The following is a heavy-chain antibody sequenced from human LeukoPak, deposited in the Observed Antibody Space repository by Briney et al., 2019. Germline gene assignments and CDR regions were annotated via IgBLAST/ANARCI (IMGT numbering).Heavy chain of an antibody. V-gene: IGHV4-39*07. J-gene: IGHJ6*02. Sequence: SETLSLTCTVSGGSISSSSYYWGWIRQPPGKGLEWVGSIYYSGSTYYNPSLKSRVTISADKSKNQFSRKLSSVTAADTAVYYCARGEDQDSSGYYSYYYYYGMDVWGQGTTVTVSS. CDR1: GGSISSSSYY. D-gene: IGHD3-22*01. CDR2: IYYSGST. CDR3: ARGEDQDSSGYYSYYYYYGMDV.